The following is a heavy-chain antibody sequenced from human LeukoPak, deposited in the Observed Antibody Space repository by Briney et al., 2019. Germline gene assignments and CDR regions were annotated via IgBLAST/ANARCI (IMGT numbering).Heavy chain of an antibody. D-gene: IGHD4-17*01. CDR2: IYHSGST. V-gene: IGHV4-38-2*01. CDR3: ARARRTVTTSFDY. J-gene: IGHJ4*02. Sequence: PSETLSLTCAVSGYSISSGYYWGWIRQPPGKGLEWIGSIYHSGSTYYNPSLKSRVTISVDTSKNQFSLKLSSVTAADTAVYYCARARRTVTTSFDYWGQGTLVTVSS. CDR1: GYSISSGYY.